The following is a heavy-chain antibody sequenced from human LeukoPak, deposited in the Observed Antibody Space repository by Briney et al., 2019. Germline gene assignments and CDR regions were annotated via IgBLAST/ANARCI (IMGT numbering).Heavy chain of an antibody. Sequence: GALRLSCAASGFTFSSYAMSWVRQAPGKGLEWVSGISGSGDNTYYADSVKGRFTISRDNSKNTLYLQMNSLRAEDTAVYYCANTVVSTFDYWGQGTLVTVSS. CDR1: GFTFSSYA. V-gene: IGHV3-23*01. D-gene: IGHD4-23*01. CDR2: ISGSGDNT. J-gene: IGHJ4*02. CDR3: ANTVVSTFDY.